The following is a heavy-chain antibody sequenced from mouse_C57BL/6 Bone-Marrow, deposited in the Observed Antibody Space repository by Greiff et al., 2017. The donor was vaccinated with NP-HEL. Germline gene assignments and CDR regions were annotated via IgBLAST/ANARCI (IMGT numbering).Heavy chain of an antibody. Sequence: EVNVVESGGGLVQSGRSLRLSCATSGFTFSDFYMEWVRQAPGKGLEWIAASRNKANDYTTEYSASVKVRFIVSRDTSQSILYLQMNALRAEDTAIYYCARSYYSNYDWYFDVWGTGTTVTVSS. CDR2: SRNKANDYTT. V-gene: IGHV7-1*01. CDR3: ARSYYSNYDWYFDV. CDR1: GFTFSDFY. D-gene: IGHD2-5*01. J-gene: IGHJ1*03.